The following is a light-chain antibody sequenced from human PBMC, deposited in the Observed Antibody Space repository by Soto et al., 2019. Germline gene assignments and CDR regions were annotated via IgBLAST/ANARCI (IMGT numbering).Light chain of an antibody. J-gene: IGKJ1*01. CDR2: AAS. CDR1: QSISSY. Sequence: DIQMTQSPSSLSASVGDRVTITCRASQSISSYLNWYQQKPGKAPKFLIYAASSLQSGIPSRLSGSGSGTDFTLTISSLQPEDFSTYNCQQSYSPRWRFEEGTKVEIK. V-gene: IGKV1-39*01. CDR3: QQSYSPRWR.